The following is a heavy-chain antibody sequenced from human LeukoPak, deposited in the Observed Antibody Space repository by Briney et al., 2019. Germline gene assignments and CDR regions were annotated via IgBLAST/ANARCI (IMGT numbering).Heavy chain of an antibody. CDR1: GYSFTSYW. CDR2: IYPGDSDT. V-gene: IGHV5-51*01. CDR3: ARTASSSWTYNWFDP. Sequence: GESLKISCKGSGYSFTSYWIGWVRQMPGKGLEWMGIIYPGDSDTGYSPSFQGQVTISADKSISTAYLQWSSLKASDTAMYYCARTASSSWTYNWFDPWGQGTLVTVSS. J-gene: IGHJ5*02. D-gene: IGHD6-13*01.